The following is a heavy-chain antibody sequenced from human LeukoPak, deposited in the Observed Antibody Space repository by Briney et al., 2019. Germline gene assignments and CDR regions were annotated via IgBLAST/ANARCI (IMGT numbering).Heavy chain of an antibody. J-gene: IGHJ6*02. V-gene: IGHV1-69*04. CDR3: ARDLTFGELWYYYYGMDV. Sequence: PWASVKVSCKASGGTFSSYAISWVRQAPGQGLEWMGRIIPILGIANYAQKFQGRVTITADKSTSTAYMELSSLRSEDTAVYYCARDLTFGELWYYYYGMDVWGQGTTVTVSS. CDR1: GGTFSSYA. D-gene: IGHD3-10*01. CDR2: IIPILGIA.